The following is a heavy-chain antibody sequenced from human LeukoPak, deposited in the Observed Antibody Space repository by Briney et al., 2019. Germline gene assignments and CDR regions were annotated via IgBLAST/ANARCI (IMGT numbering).Heavy chain of an antibody. V-gene: IGHV3-33*06. Sequence: GGSLRLSCAASGFIFSSYGMHWVRQAPGKGLEWVAVIWYDGSNKYYADSVKGRFTISRDNSKNTLYLQMNSMRAEDTAVYYCAKEVVYCGGDCYPGDNWFDPWGQGTLVTVSS. CDR3: AKEVVYCGGDCYPGDNWFDP. D-gene: IGHD2-21*02. CDR2: IWYDGSNK. CDR1: GFIFSSYG. J-gene: IGHJ5*02.